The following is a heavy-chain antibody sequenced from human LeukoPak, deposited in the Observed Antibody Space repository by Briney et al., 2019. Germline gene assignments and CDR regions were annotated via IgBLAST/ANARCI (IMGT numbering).Heavy chain of an antibody. Sequence: SETLSLTCTVSGGSISSYYWGWIRQPPGKGLEWIGSIYYSGSTYYNPSLKSRVTISVDTSKNQFSLKLSSVTAADTAVYYCARVESGSYSDYWGQGTLVTVSS. CDR3: ARVESGSYSDY. V-gene: IGHV4-39*07. CDR1: GGSISSYY. J-gene: IGHJ4*02. CDR2: IYYSGST. D-gene: IGHD1-26*01.